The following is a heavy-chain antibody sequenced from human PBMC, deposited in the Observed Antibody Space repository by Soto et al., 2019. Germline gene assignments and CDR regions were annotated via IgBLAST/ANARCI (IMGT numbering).Heavy chain of an antibody. CDR3: QGGDF. D-gene: IGHD3-16*01. CDR1: GGSFRGYF. Sequence: SEILSLTCAVSGGSFRGYFWSWIRQSPAKGLEWIGEINDSGNTYYNPSFKSRLTISVDTSTSQISLRLTSVTAADSAVYYCQGGDFWGQGTPVTVSS. J-gene: IGHJ4*02. V-gene: IGHV4-34*01. CDR2: INDSGNT.